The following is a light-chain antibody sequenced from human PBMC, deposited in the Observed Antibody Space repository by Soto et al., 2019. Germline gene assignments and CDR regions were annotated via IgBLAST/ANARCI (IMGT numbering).Light chain of an antibody. CDR2: AAS. V-gene: IGKV1-27*01. CDR1: QDITNY. Sequence: DIQMTQSPSSLSASVGDRVTITCRAGQDITNYLAWYQQKPGKVPELLIYAASTLQAGVSSRFRGSGSGTHFTLTISSLQPEDGATYYCQKYKGAPLTFGGGTKVDIK. J-gene: IGKJ4*01. CDR3: QKYKGAPLT.